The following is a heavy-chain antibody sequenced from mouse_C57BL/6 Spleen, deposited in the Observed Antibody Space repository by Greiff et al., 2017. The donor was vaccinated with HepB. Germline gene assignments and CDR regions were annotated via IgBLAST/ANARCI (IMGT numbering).Heavy chain of an antibody. V-gene: IGHV5-6*01. J-gene: IGHJ4*01. CDR2: ISSGGSYT. Sequence: EVNVVESGGDLVKPGGSLKLSCAASGFTFSSYGMSWVRQTPDKRLEWVATISSGGSYTYYPDRVKGRFTISRDNAKNTLYLQMSSLKSEDTAMYYCARQGETYYAMDYWGQGTSVTVSS. CDR3: ARQGETYYAMDY. CDR1: GFTFSSYG.